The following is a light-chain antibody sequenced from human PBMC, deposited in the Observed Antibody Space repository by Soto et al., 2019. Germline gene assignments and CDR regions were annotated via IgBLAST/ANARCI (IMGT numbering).Light chain of an antibody. V-gene: IGLV1-44*01. CDR1: SSSFRTNA. Sequence: QSVLTQPPSASGTPGQRVTISCAGKSSSFRTNAVIWYQQLPGSAPKLLMYSNNQRPSGVPDRFSGSKSGTSASLAISGPQSEDAADYYCATWDDSLKSVVFGGGTKVTVL. CDR3: ATWDDSLKSVV. CDR2: SNN. J-gene: IGLJ2*01.